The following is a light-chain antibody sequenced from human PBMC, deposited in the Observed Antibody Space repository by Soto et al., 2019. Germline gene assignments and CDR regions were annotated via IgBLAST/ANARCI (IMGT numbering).Light chain of an antibody. J-gene: IGLJ1*01. V-gene: IGLV2-14*01. Sequence: QSALTQPPSASGSPGQSVTISCTGTKNDIGVYDFVSWYQHHPGKAPKLMIYEVSNRPSGVSNRFSGSKSGNTASLTISGLQAEDEADYYCSSYTSSSTLGVFGTGTKLTVL. CDR2: EVS. CDR3: SSYTSSSTLGV. CDR1: KNDIGVYDF.